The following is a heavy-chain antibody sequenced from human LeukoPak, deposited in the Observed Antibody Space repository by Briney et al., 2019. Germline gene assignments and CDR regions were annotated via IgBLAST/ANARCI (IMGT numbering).Heavy chain of an antibody. CDR2: ISGSGGST. Sequence: PGGSLRLSCAASGFTFSNYWMSWVRQAPGKGLEWVSAISGSGGSTYYADSVKGRFAISRDNSKNTLYLQMNSLRAEDTAVYYCAKDPLVRGVTYDYWGQGTLVTVSS. V-gene: IGHV3-23*01. CDR3: AKDPLVRGVTYDY. D-gene: IGHD3-10*01. J-gene: IGHJ4*02. CDR1: GFTFSNYW.